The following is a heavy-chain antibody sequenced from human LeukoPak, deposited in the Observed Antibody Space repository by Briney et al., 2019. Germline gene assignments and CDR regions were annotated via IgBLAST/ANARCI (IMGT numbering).Heavy chain of an antibody. J-gene: IGHJ4*02. D-gene: IGHD3-10*01. Sequence: GGSLRLSCAASGFTFSSYWMSWVRQAPGKGLEWVANINEDGSEKHSVDSVKGRFTIPRDNVENSLYLQMNSLRAEDTAVYYCARDRRGKDYWGQGTLVTVSS. V-gene: IGHV3-7*04. CDR1: GFTFSSYW. CDR3: ARDRRGKDY. CDR2: INEDGSEK.